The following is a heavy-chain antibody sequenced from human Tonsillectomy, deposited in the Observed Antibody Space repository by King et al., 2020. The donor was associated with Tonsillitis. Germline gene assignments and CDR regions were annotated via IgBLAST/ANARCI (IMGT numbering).Heavy chain of an antibody. J-gene: IGHJ5*02. V-gene: IGHV4-30-4*01. CDR1: GGSISSGDYY. CDR2: IYYSGST. Sequence: VQLQESGPGLVKPSQTLSLTCTVSGGSISSGDYYWSWIRQPPGKGLEWIGYIYYSGSTYYNPSLKSRVTISVDTSKNQFSLKLSSVTAADTAVYYCARVQFPCGGDGYSGFPINWFYPWGQGTLVTVSS. D-gene: IGHD2-21*02. CDR3: ARVQFPCGGDGYSGFPINWFYP.